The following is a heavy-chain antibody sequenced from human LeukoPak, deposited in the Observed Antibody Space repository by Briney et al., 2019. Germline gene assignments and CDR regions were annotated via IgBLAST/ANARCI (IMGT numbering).Heavy chain of an antibody. CDR2: ISGSGGST. J-gene: IGHJ5*02. CDR1: GFAFSSYA. CDR3: AKDQGPGGWFDP. V-gene: IGHV3-23*01. Sequence: PGGSLRLSCAASGFAFSSYAMSWVRQAPGKGLEWVSAISGSGGSTYHADSVKGRFTISRDNSKNTLYLQMNSLRAEDTAVYYCAKDQGPGGWFDPWGQGTLVTVSS. D-gene: IGHD3-16*01.